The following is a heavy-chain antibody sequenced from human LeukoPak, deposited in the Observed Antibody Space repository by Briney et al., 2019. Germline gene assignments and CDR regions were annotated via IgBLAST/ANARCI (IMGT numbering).Heavy chain of an antibody. CDR2: IYPGDSDT. Sequence: GESLKISCKGSGYRFTSYWIGWVRQMPGKGLEWMGNIYPGDSDTRYSPSFQGQVTISADKSISTAYLQWSSLKASDTAMYYCARVFDDFWSGYYAFDYWGQGTLVTVSS. V-gene: IGHV5-51*01. CDR3: ARVFDDFWSGYYAFDY. CDR1: GYRFTSYW. J-gene: IGHJ4*02. D-gene: IGHD3-3*01.